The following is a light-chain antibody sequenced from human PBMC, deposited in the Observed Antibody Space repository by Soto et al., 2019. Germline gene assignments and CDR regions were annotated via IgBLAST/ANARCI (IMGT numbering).Light chain of an antibody. J-gene: IGKJ1*01. V-gene: IGKV3-15*01. CDR1: QSVSSK. CDR3: QHYNDWPPTWT. Sequence: EIVMTQSPATLSVSPGERATLSCRASQSVSSKLAWYQQKPGQAPRVLIHGASTRATGIPARFSGSGSGTEFTLTISSLQSEDFSVYYCQHYNDWPPTWTLGQVPK. CDR2: GAS.